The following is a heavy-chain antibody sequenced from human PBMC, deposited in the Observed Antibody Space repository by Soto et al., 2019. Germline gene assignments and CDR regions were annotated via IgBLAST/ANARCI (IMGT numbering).Heavy chain of an antibody. CDR2: IYYSGST. J-gene: IGHJ2*01. Sequence: QLQLQESGPGLVKPSETLSLTCTVSGGSISSSSYYWGWIRQPPGKGLEWIGSIYYSGSTYYNPSLKSRVTISVDTSKNQFSLKLSSVTAADTAVYYCARQGAYCTNGVCYKGIGPYWYFDLWGRGTLVTVSS. CDR3: ARQGAYCTNGVCYKGIGPYWYFDL. D-gene: IGHD2-8*01. CDR1: GGSISSSSYY. V-gene: IGHV4-39*01.